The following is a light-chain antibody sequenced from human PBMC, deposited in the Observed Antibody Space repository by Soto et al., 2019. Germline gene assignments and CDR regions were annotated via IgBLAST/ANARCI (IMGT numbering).Light chain of an antibody. CDR1: QSISSF. CDR2: AAS. CDR3: QQSYSTPPRYT. V-gene: IGKV1-39*01. Sequence: DIQMTQSPSSLSASRGDRVTITCSASQSISSFLNWYQQKPGKAPKVLIYAASRLESGVPSRFSGSGSGTDFTLTISSLQPEDYATYYCQQSYSTPPRYTFGQGTKVDI. J-gene: IGKJ2*01.